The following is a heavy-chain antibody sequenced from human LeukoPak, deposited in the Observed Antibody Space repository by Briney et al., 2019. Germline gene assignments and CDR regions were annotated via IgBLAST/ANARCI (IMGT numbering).Heavy chain of an antibody. V-gene: IGHV3-11*01. D-gene: IGHD3-10*01. Sequence: GGSLRLSCAASGFTFSDYYMSWIRQAPGKGLEWVSYISSSGSTIYYADSVKGRFTISRDNAKNSLYLQMNSLRAEDTAVYYCAKNPSSRGVRFEPNDWFDPWGQGTLVTVSS. CDR1: GFTFSDYY. CDR3: AKNPSSRGVRFEPNDWFDP. CDR2: ISSSGSTI. J-gene: IGHJ5*02.